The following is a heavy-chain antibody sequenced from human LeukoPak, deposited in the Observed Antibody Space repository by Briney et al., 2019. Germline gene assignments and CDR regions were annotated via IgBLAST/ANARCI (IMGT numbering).Heavy chain of an antibody. Sequence: GGSLRLSCAASGFTFSSHGMNWVRQAPGKGLEWVSAISGSGGSTYYADSVKGRFTISRDNSKNTLYLQMNSLRAEDTAVYYCAKDRRYDILTGYPDYWGQGTLVTVSS. V-gene: IGHV3-23*01. CDR2: ISGSGGST. CDR1: GFTFSSHG. J-gene: IGHJ4*02. CDR3: AKDRRYDILTGYPDY. D-gene: IGHD3-9*01.